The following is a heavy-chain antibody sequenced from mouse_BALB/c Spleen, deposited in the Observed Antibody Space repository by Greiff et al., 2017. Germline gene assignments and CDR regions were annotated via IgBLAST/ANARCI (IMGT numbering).Heavy chain of an antibody. V-gene: IGHV1-4*01. Sequence: VKLVESGAELARPGASVKMSCKASGYTFTSYTMHWVKQRPGQGLEWIGYINPSSGYTNYNQKFKDKATLTADKSSSTAYMQLSSLTSEDSAVYYCARLWDRAYWGQGTLVTVSA. CDR3: ARLWDRAY. CDR2: INPSSGYT. D-gene: IGHD3-3*01. CDR1: GYTFTSYT. J-gene: IGHJ3*01.